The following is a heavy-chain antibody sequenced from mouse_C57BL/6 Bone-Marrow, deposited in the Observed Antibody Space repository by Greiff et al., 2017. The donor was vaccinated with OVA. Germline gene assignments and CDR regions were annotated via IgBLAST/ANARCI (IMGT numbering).Heavy chain of an antibody. CDR3: ARPYDYDEAWFAY. V-gene: IGHV5-6*01. Sequence: EVQLVESGGDLVKPGGSLKLSCAASGFTFSSYGMSWVRQTPDQRLELVATISSGGSYTYYPDSVKGRFTISRDTAKNTLYLQMSSLKSEDTAMYYCARPYDYDEAWFAYWGQGTLVTVSA. CDR1: GFTFSSYG. D-gene: IGHD2-4*01. J-gene: IGHJ3*01. CDR2: ISSGGSYT.